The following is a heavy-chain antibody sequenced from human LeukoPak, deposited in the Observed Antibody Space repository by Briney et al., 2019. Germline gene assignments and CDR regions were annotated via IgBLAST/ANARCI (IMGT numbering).Heavy chain of an antibody. D-gene: IGHD3-10*01. V-gene: IGHV3-74*01. CDR1: GFTFSSYW. J-gene: IGHJ4*02. Sequence: GGSLRLSCAASGFTFSSYWMHWVRQAPGKGLVWVSRINSDGSSTSYADSVKGRFTISRDNAKNTLYLQMNSLRAEDTAVYYCARGVGLLWFGESHDYWGQGTLVTVSS. CDR2: INSDGSST. CDR3: ARGVGLLWFGESHDY.